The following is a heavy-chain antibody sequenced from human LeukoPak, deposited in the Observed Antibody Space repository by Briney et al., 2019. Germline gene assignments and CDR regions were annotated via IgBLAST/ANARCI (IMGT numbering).Heavy chain of an antibody. Sequence: SKTLSLTCTVSGGSISSGGYYWSWIRQHPGKGLEWIGYIYYSGSTYYNPSLKSRVTISVDTSKNQFSLKLSSVTAADTAVYYCAREVVITTRYYFDYWGQGTLVTVSS. D-gene: IGHD3-22*01. J-gene: IGHJ4*02. CDR2: IYYSGST. V-gene: IGHV4-31*03. CDR1: GGSISSGGYY. CDR3: AREVVITTRYYFDY.